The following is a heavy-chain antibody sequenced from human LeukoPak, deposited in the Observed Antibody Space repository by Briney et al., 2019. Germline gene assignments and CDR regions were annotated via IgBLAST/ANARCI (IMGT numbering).Heavy chain of an antibody. CDR1: GGSFSGYY. J-gene: IGHJ4*02. CDR2: INHSGST. V-gene: IGHV4-34*01. CDR3: ARGIPGRSIDY. Sequence: SQTLSLTCAVYGGSFSGYYWSWIRQPPGKGLEWIGEINHSGSTNYNPSLKSRVTISVDTSKNQFSLRLTSVTAADTAVYYCARGIPGRSIDYWGQGTLVTVSS. D-gene: IGHD3-16*02.